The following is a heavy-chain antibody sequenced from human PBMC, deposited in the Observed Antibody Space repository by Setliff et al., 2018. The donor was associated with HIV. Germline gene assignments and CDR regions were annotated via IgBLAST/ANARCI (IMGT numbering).Heavy chain of an antibody. CDR2: ISPDNGAA. J-gene: IGHJ4*02. D-gene: IGHD2-21*01. CDR1: EFIILANK. Sequence: ASVKVSCKATEFIILANKMNWVRQAPGQGLEWIGRISPDNGAAEYAPQFQGRVIMTVDTSISTAYLEIPRLTSDDAAVYYCALPRVFDSFHVWGQGTQVTVSS. V-gene: IGHV1-2*06. CDR3: ALPRVFDSFHV.